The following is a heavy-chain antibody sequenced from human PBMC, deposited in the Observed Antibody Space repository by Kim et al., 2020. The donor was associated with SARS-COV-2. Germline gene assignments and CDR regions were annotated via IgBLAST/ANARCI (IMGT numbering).Heavy chain of an antibody. V-gene: IGHV3-23*01. J-gene: IGHJ4*02. Sequence: ANPVKSRFTITRDNAKNTLYLQMNSLRAEDTALYYCAKFEPQAAEGGFDYWGQGTLFTVSS. CDR3: AKFEPQAAEGGFDY. D-gene: IGHD3-16*01.